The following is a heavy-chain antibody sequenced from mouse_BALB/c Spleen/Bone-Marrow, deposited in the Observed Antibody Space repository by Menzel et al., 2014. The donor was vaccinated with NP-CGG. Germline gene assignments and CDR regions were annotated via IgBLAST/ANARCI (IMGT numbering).Heavy chain of an antibody. V-gene: IGHV1-59*01. CDR1: GYSFTSYW. D-gene: IGHD1-3*01. Sequence: QVQLQQPGPQLVRPGASVKISCKASGYSFTSYWMHWVKQRPGQGLEWIGMIDPSDSETKLNQKFKDKATLTVDKSSSTACLQLSSPTSEDSAVYYCARRDNAPFAYWGQGTLVTVSA. CDR2: IDPSDSET. J-gene: IGHJ3*01. CDR3: ARRDNAPFAY.